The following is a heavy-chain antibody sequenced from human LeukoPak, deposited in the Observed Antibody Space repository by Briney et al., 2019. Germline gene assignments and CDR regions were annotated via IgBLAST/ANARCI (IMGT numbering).Heavy chain of an antibody. V-gene: IGHV3-30*01. CDR2: ISYDGSNK. CDR1: GFTFSSYA. Sequence: GGSLRLSCAASGFTFSSYAMHWVRQAPGKGLEWVAVISYDGSNKYYADSVKGRFTISRDNSKNTLYLQMNSLRAEDTAVYYCARDHPLRPESNWFDPWGQGTLVTVSS. J-gene: IGHJ5*02. CDR3: ARDHPLRPESNWFDP.